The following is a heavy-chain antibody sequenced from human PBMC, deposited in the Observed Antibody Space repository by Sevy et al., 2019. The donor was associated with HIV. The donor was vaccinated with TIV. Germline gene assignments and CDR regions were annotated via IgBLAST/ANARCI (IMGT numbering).Heavy chain of an antibody. CDR1: GFTFEDYA. CDR2: ISWNSGSL. J-gene: IGHJ4*02. Sequence: GGSLRLSCVGSGFTFEDYALHWVRQAPGKGLEWVSGISWNSGSLDYADSVRGRFTIFRDNAKKTLYLQMDSLRSEDMALYHCVKTPMTEAAPFFDFCGQGTAVTVSS. CDR3: VKTPMTEAAPFFDF. D-gene: IGHD6-19*01. V-gene: IGHV3-9*03.